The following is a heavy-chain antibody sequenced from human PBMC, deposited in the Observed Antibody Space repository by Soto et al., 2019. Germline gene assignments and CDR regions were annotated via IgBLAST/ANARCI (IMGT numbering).Heavy chain of an antibody. CDR3: ARTRAAAGRAFDI. D-gene: IGHD6-13*01. CDR1: GFTFRSYG. V-gene: IGHV3-7*03. Sequence: PGGSLRPSCAASGFTFRSYGMHWVRQVPGKGLEWVANIKEDGSEKYYVDSVKGRFTISRDNAKNSLYLQMNSLRAEDTAVYYCARTRAAAGRAFDIWGQGTMVTVSS. J-gene: IGHJ3*02. CDR2: IKEDGSEK.